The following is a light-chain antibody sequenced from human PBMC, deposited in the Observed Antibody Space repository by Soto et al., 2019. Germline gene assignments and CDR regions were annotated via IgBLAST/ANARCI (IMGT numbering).Light chain of an antibody. J-gene: IGKJ1*01. CDR3: QQYDISPWT. CDR2: DSS. V-gene: IGKV3-20*01. Sequence: EFVLTQSPGTLSLSPGERATLSCRASQTVRNNYLAWYQQKPGQAPRLLIYDSSTRATGFPDRFSGSGSGTDFTLTIIRLEPEDFAVCYCQQYDISPWTFGQGTKVDI. CDR1: QTVRNNY.